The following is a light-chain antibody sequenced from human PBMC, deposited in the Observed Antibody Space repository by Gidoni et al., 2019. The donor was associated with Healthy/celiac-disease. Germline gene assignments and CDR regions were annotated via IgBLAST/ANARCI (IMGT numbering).Light chain of an antibody. CDR2: DAS. J-gene: IGKJ2*04. Sequence: DSQMTPSPSSLSASVGDRVTITCQASQDISNYLNWYQQKPGKAPKLLIYDASNLETGVPSRFSGSGSGTDFTFTISSLQPEDIATYYCQQYDNLLCSFGQGTKLEIK. CDR3: QQYDNLLCS. V-gene: IGKV1-33*01. CDR1: QDISNY.